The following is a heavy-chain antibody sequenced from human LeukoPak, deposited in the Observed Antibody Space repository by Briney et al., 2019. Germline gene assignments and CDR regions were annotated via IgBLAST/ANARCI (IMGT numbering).Heavy chain of an antibody. Sequence: ATVKLSCKASGYTFTDYFIHWVQQAPGKGLEWMGHVDPGDGEAVYADRFQRRFTFTADTSTGTVYMDVSSLTSDDSAVYYCAKVSSTLAAAGALSFDYWGQGILVIVSS. J-gene: IGHJ4*02. D-gene: IGHD6-13*01. CDR1: GYTFTDYF. V-gene: IGHV1-69-2*01. CDR2: VDPGDGEA. CDR3: AKVSSTLAAAGALSFDY.